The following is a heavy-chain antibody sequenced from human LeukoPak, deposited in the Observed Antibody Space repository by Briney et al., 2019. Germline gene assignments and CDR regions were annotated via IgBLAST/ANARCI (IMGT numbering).Heavy chain of an antibody. CDR2: ISYDGSNK. D-gene: IGHD5-18*01. CDR3: ARAGDTAMVLDY. J-gene: IGHJ4*02. V-gene: IGHV3-30-3*01. Sequence: GGSLRLSCAASGFTFSSYAMHWVRQAPGKGLEWVAVISYDGSNKYYADSVKGRFTISRDNAKNSLYLQMNSLRAEDTAVYYCARAGDTAMVLDYWGQGTLVTVSS. CDR1: GFTFSSYA.